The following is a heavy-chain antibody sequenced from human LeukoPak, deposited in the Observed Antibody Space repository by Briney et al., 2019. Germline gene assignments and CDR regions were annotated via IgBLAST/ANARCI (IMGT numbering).Heavy chain of an antibody. CDR1: GASISRSTYY. CDR3: TKNDVGDYGT. Sequence: TSETLSLTCSVSGASISRSTYYWGWIRQPPGKGLEWIGSVFHTGTAYYNPSLRSRVTISVDTSKNQFSLKLSFATAADTAVYYCTKNDVGDYGTWGQGTLVIVSS. J-gene: IGHJ5*02. CDR2: VFHTGTA. D-gene: IGHD4-17*01. V-gene: IGHV4-39*01.